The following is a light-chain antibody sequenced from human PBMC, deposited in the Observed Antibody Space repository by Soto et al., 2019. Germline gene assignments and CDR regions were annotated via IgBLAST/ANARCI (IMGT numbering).Light chain of an antibody. J-gene: IGLJ1*01. V-gene: IGLV2-23*02. CDR1: SSVVGSYNL. CDR2: EVS. Sequence: QSVLTQPASVSGSPGQSITISCTGTSSVVGSYNLVSWYQQHPGKAPKLMIYEVSKRPSGVSNRFSGSKSGNTASLTISGLQAEDEADYYCCSYAGSSLYVFGTGTKSPS. CDR3: CSYAGSSLYV.